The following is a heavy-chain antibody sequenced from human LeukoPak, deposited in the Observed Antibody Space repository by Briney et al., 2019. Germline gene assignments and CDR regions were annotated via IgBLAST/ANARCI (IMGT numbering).Heavy chain of an antibody. V-gene: IGHV3-21*01. J-gene: IGHJ4*02. CDR2: ISSSSSYI. CDR3: AREGIAVAGVDY. CDR1: GFTFSNNW. D-gene: IGHD6-19*01. Sequence: PGGSLRLSCAASGFTFSNNWMHWVRQAPGKGLEWVSSISSSSSYIYYADSVKGRFTISRDNAKNSLYLQMNSLRAEDTAVYYCAREGIAVAGVDYWGQGTLVTVSS.